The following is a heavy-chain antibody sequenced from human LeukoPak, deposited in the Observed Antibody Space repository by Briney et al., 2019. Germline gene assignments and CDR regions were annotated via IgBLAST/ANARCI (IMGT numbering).Heavy chain of an antibody. CDR2: INPNSGGT. CDR3: ARVSAAGKKRSYYGYVWAEFDY. CDR1: GYTFPGYY. D-gene: IGHD3-16*01. V-gene: IGHV1-2*02. Sequence: GASVKVSCKASGYTFPGYYMHWVRQAPGQGLEWMGWINPNSGGTHYAQKFQGRVTMTRDTSISTAYMELSRLRSDDAAVYYCARVSAAGKKRSYYGYVWAEFDYWGQGTLVTVSS. J-gene: IGHJ4*02.